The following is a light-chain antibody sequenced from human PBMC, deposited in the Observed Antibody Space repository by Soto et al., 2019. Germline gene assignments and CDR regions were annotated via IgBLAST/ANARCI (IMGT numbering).Light chain of an antibody. J-gene: IGLJ1*01. CDR1: SSNIGAGYD. Sequence: QSVLTQPPSVSGAPGQRVTISCTGSSSNIGAGYDDQWYQQLPGTAPKLLIYGNSNRPSGVPDRFSGSKSGTSASLAITGLQAEDEADYYCQSYDNSLDGSYVFGTGTKLTVL. CDR3: QSYDNSLDGSYV. V-gene: IGLV1-40*01. CDR2: GNS.